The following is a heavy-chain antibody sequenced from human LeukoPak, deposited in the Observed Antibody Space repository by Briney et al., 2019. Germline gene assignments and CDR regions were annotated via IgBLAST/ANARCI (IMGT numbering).Heavy chain of an antibody. CDR1: GFTFSSYA. CDR2: ISSNGGST. Sequence: GGSLRLSCAASGFTFSSYAMHWVRQAPGKGLGYVSAISSNGGSTYYANSVKGRFTISRDNSKNTLYLQMGSLRAEDMAVYYCARGADGRDGYNKATVFDYWGQGTLVTVSS. D-gene: IGHD5-24*01. V-gene: IGHV3-64*01. J-gene: IGHJ4*02. CDR3: ARGADGRDGYNKATVFDY.